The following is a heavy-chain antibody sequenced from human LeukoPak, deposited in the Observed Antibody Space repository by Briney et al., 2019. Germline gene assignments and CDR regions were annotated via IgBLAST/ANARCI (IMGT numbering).Heavy chain of an antibody. CDR3: AGDVEPTSELPEPDI. CDR2: ISSSSSYI. CDR1: GFTLSSYS. Sequence: GGSLRLSCAASGFTLSSYSMNWVRQAPGKGLEWVSSISSSSSYIYYADSVKGRFTISRDNAKNSLYLQMNSLRAEDTAVYYCAGDVEPTSELPEPDIWGQGTMVTVSS. D-gene: IGHD1-1*01. V-gene: IGHV3-21*01. J-gene: IGHJ3*02.